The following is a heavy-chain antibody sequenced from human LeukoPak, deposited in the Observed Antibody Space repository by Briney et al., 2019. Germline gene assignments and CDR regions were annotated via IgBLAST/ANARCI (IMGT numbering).Heavy chain of an antibody. V-gene: IGHV3-23*01. D-gene: IGHD2-15*01. CDR1: GFTFSSYA. J-gene: IGHJ4*02. CDR3: AKDHGAKDIEDVVVVAASPTDY. CDR2: ISGSGGST. Sequence: GGSLRLSCAASGFTFSSYAMSWVRQAPGKGLEWVSAISGSGGSTYYADSVKGRFTISRDNSKNTLYLQMNSLRAEDTAVYYCAKDHGAKDIEDVVVVAASPTDYWGQGTLVTVSS.